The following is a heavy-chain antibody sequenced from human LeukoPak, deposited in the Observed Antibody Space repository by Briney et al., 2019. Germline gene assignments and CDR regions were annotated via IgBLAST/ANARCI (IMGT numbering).Heavy chain of an antibody. CDR2: IIPIFGTA. CDR3: ARDSSSPPYYYYYYYMDV. V-gene: IGHV1-69*06. D-gene: IGHD6-6*01. Sequence: GASVKVSCKSSAGTFSSYAISWVRPAPGQGLEWMGRIIPIFGTANYAQKFQGRVTITAGKSTSIAYMELSSLRSEDTAAYYCARDSSSPPYYYYYYYMDVWGKGTTVTVSS. J-gene: IGHJ6*03. CDR1: AGTFSSYA.